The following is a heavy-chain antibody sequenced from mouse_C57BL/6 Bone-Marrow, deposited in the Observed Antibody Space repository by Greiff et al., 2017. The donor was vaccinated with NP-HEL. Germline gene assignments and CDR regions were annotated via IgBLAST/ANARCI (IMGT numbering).Heavy chain of an antibody. CDR2: FSPGSGRI. V-gene: IGHV1-62-2*01. D-gene: IGHD2-1*01. CDR3: ARHESYYGNYDWYFDV. CDR1: GYTFTEYP. Sequence: VKLMESGAELVKPGASVKLSCKASGYTFTEYPIHWVKQRSGQGLEWIGWFSPGSGRIKYNEKFKDKATLTAATSSSTVYMELSRLTSEDSAVYFCARHESYYGNYDWYFDVWGTGTTVTVSS. J-gene: IGHJ1*03.